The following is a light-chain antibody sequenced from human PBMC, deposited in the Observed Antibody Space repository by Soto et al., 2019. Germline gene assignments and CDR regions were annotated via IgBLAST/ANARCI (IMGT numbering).Light chain of an antibody. J-gene: IGKJ3*01. CDR1: QDINNF. Sequence: DIQMTQSPSSLSASVGDRVTITCQASQDINNFLNWYQQKPGKAPKLLIYDASNLETGVPSRFSGSGSGTDVTFTINSLQPEDIATYYCQQYVDLPPFTFGPGTKVDIK. V-gene: IGKV1-33*01. CDR2: DAS. CDR3: QQYVDLPPFT.